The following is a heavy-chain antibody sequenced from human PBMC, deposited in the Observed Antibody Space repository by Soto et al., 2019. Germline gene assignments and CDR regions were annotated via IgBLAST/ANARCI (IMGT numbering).Heavy chain of an antibody. CDR1: GFTFSSYW. CDR2: TNEDGSEI. D-gene: IGHD5-12*01. Sequence: EVQLVESGGGLVQPGGSLRLSCAVSGFTFSSYWMTWVRQAPGKGLGWVANTNEDGSEIYYVDSVKGRFTISRDNAQNSLYLQMNSLRAEDTAVYYCARGWASLDFWGQGALVTVSS. V-gene: IGHV3-7*01. CDR3: ARGWASLDF. J-gene: IGHJ4*02.